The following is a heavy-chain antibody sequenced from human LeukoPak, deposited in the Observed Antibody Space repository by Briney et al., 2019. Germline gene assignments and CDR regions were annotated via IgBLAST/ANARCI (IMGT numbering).Heavy chain of an antibody. CDR3: ARTRKLLSINHYFDY. D-gene: IGHD1-26*01. CDR2: IIPIFGTA. Sequence: GASVKVSCKASGYTFTNCGISWVRQAPGQGLEWMGGIIPIFGTANYAQKFQGRVTITADESTSTAYMELSSLRSEDTAVYYCARTRKLLSINHYFDYWGQGTLVTVSS. V-gene: IGHV1-69*13. J-gene: IGHJ4*02. CDR1: GYTFTNCG.